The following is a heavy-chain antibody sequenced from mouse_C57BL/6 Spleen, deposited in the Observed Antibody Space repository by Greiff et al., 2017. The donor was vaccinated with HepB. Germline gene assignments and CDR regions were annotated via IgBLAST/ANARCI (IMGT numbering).Heavy chain of an antibody. CDR2: IDPSDSYT. CDR3: ARRGSSAHYFDD. V-gene: IGHV1-50*01. J-gene: IGHJ2*01. D-gene: IGHD3-2*02. CDR1: GYTFTSYW. Sequence: QVQLQQPGAELVKPGASVKLSCKASGYTFTSYWMQWVKQRPGQGLEWIGEIDPSDSYTNYNQKFKGKATLTVDTSSSTAYMQLSSLTSEDSAVYYCARRGSSAHYFDDWGQGTTLTVSS.